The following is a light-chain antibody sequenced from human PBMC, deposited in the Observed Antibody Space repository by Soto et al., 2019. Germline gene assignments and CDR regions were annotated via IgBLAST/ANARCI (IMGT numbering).Light chain of an antibody. CDR3: QQYNSYSYT. CDR1: QSISSW. CDR2: KAS. J-gene: IGKJ2*01. Sequence: DIQMTQSPSTLSASVGDRVTITCRASQSISSWLAWYQQKPVKAPKLLIYKASSIESGVPSRFSGSGSETEFTLTISSLQPDDFATYYCQQYNSYSYTFGQGTKLEVK. V-gene: IGKV1-5*03.